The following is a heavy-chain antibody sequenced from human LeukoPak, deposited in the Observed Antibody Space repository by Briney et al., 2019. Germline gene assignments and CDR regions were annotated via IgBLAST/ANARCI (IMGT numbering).Heavy chain of an antibody. Sequence: SVKVSCKASGGTFSSYAISWVRQAPGQGLEWMGGIIPIFGTANYAQKFQGRVAITTDESTSTAYMELSSLRSEDTAVYYCARGGRYCSSTSCYRGDAFDIWGQGTMVTVSS. V-gene: IGHV1-69*05. CDR1: GGTFSSYA. CDR3: ARGGRYCSSTSCYRGDAFDI. CDR2: IIPIFGTA. J-gene: IGHJ3*02. D-gene: IGHD2-2*02.